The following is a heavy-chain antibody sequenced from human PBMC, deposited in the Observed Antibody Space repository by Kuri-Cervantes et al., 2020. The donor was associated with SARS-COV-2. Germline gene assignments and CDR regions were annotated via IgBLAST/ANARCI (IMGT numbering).Heavy chain of an antibody. CDR1: GFTFSSYA. Sequence: LSLTCAASGFTFSSYAMSWVRQAPGKGLEWVSTISGSGGSTYYADSVKGRFTISRDNSKNTLYLQMNSLRAEDTAVYYCARRYTDVLGFLEWPGKTQYYYYIDVWGKGTTVTVSS. V-gene: IGHV3-23*01. CDR3: ARRYTDVLGFLEWPGKTQYYYYIDV. J-gene: IGHJ6*03. D-gene: IGHD3-3*01. CDR2: ISGSGGST.